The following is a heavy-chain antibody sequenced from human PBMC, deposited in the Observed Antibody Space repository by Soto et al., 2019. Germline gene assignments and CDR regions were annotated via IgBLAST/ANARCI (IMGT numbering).Heavy chain of an antibody. D-gene: IGHD2-21*02. V-gene: IGHV3-7*03. Sequence: EVQLLGSGGGLVQPGGSLRLSCVASGFTFSTYWMNWVRQAPGMGLEWVANINPDGSVGTYVDSVKGRFTTSRDNAKNSLSLQMNSLRADDAAVYFCAGWWGHDYNYWGQGILVIVSS. CDR3: AGWWGHDYNY. CDR1: GFTFSTYW. CDR2: INPDGSVG. J-gene: IGHJ4*02.